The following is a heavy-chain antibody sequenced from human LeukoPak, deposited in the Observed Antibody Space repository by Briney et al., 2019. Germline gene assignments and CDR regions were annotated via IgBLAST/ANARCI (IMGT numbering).Heavy chain of an antibody. V-gene: IGHV3-33*06. D-gene: IGHD4-23*01. CDR1: GFTFSSYG. CDR2: IWYDGSNK. CDR3: AKDYGGYMDV. J-gene: IGHJ6*03. Sequence: GGSPRLSCAASGFTFSSYGMDWVRQTPGNGLEWVAVIWYDGSNKYYADSVKGRFTISRDNSKNTLYLQMNSLRAEDTAVYYCAKDYGGYMDVWGKGTTVTVSS.